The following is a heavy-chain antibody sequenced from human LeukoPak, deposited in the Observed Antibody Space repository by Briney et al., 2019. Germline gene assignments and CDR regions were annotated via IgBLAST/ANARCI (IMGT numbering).Heavy chain of an antibody. CDR1: GDSISSSSYY. V-gene: IGHV4-39*01. CDR2: ISYSGSI. D-gene: IGHD3-22*01. J-gene: IGHJ4*02. CDR3: ARHYGDDSSGYSFDY. Sequence: SETLSLTCSVSGDSISSSSYYWAWIRQPPGKGLGWIGSISYSGSIYYNPSLKSRVTISVATSKNQFSLKLSSVTAADTAMYYCARHYGDDSSGYSFDYWGQGTLVTVSS.